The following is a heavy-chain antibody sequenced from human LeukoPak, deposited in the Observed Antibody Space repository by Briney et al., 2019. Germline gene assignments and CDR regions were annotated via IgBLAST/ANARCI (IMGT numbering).Heavy chain of an antibody. CDR1: GFTFSSYS. D-gene: IGHD3-16*02. J-gene: IGHJ2*01. CDR2: ISSSSSYI. V-gene: IGHV3-21*04. Sequence: GGSLRLSCAASGFTFSSYSMNWVRQAPGKGLEWVSSISSSSSYIYYADSVKGRFTISRDNSKNTLYLQMNSLRAEDTAVYFCAREEHYRRYFALWGRGTLVTVSS. CDR3: AREEHYRRYFAL.